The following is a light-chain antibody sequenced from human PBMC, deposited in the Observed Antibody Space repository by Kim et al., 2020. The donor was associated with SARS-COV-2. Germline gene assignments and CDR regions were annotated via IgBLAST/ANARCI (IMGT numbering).Light chain of an antibody. CDR3: TSRGRSGNHWV. CDR2: GQN. V-gene: IGLV3-19*01. Sequence: SSELTQDPAVSVALGQTVRITCQGDSLRNYYASWYQKRPGQAPDLVIFGQNARHAGTLDRFSGFCSGTTASLTITGAQAEDAAVSYCTSRGRSGNHWVFG. CDR1: SLRNYY. J-gene: IGLJ3*02.